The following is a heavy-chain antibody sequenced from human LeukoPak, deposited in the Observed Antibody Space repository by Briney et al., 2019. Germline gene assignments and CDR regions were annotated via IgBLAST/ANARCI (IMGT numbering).Heavy chain of an antibody. CDR2: ISGSGGTT. D-gene: IGHD1-26*01. V-gene: IGHV3-23*01. J-gene: IGHJ4*02. CDR3: AKDQRWESPHYLDS. Sequence: GGSLRLSCAASGFTLSGIMFSNYAFSWVRQAPGKGLEWVSSISGSGGTTYYADSVKGRLTISRDNSKNTVNLQMNSLRAEDTAVYYCAKDQRWESPHYLDSWGQGTLVTVSS. CDR1: GFTLSGIMFSNYA.